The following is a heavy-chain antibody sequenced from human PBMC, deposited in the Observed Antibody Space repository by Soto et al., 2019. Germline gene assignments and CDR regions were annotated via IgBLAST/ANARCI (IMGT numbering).Heavy chain of an antibody. D-gene: IGHD1-1*01. CDR3: ARDRIGNVVYHGLDV. J-gene: IGHJ6*02. V-gene: IGHV1-18*01. CDR1: GYTFTSYG. CDR2: ISAYNGNT. Sequence: ASVKVSCKASGYTFTSYGISWVRQAPGQGLEWMGWISAYNGNTNYAQKLQGRVTMTTDTSTSTAYMELRSLSSDDTAVYYCARDRIGNVVYHGLDVWGQGTTVTVSS.